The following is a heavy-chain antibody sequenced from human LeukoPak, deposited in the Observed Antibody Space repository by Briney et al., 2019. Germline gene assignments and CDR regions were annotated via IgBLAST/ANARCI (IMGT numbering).Heavy chain of an antibody. J-gene: IGHJ4*02. Sequence: GGSLRLSCAASGFTFSSYSVSWVRQAPGKGLEWLSYIGGSSSPMYYADSVKGRFTISRDNAKNSLYLQMNSLRAEDTAVYYCAKSIPAAITSLDYWGQGTLVTVSS. V-gene: IGHV3-48*01. D-gene: IGHD2-2*01. CDR3: AKSIPAAITSLDY. CDR1: GFTFSSYS. CDR2: IGGSSSPM.